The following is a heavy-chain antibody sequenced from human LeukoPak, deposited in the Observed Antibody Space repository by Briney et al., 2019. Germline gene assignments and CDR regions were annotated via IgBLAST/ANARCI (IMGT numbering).Heavy chain of an antibody. J-gene: IGHJ6*03. CDR3: ARAAIAAARIYYYMDV. Sequence: GGSLRLSCAASGFTFSSYGMHWVRQAPGKGLEWAAFIRYDGSNKYYADSVKGRFTISRDNAENSLYLQMNSLRAEDTAVYYCARAAIAAARIYYYMDVWGKGTTVTVSS. CDR2: IRYDGSNK. D-gene: IGHD6-13*01. CDR1: GFTFSSYG. V-gene: IGHV3-30*02.